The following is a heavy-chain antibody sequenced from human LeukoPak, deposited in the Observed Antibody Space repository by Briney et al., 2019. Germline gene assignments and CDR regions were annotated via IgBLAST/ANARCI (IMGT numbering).Heavy chain of an antibody. CDR1: GFALSSYA. D-gene: IGHD2-15*01. V-gene: IGHV3-23*01. J-gene: IGHJ4*02. Sequence: PGGSLRLSCAASGFALSSYAMIWVRQAPGKGLEWFSATSSRYAGTYHAEYVRGRFTISRDNSKNTLYLQMNSLRADDAAVYYCARAPVTSCRGAFCYPFDIWGQGTLVTVSS. CDR2: TSSRYAGT. CDR3: ARAPVTSCRGAFCYPFDI.